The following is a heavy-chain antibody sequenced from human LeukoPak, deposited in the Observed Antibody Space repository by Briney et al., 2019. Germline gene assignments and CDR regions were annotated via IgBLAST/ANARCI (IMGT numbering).Heavy chain of an antibody. Sequence: SETLSLTCTVSGGSISSYYWSWIRQPPGKGLEWIGYIYYSGSTNYNPSLKSRVTISLDTSKNQFSLKLSSVTAADTAVYYCARGPETGYCSGGSCYSAPIGFDYWGQGTLVTVSS. CDR3: ARGPETGYCSGGSCYSAPIGFDY. CDR1: GGSISSYY. D-gene: IGHD2-15*01. V-gene: IGHV4-59*08. CDR2: IYYSGST. J-gene: IGHJ4*02.